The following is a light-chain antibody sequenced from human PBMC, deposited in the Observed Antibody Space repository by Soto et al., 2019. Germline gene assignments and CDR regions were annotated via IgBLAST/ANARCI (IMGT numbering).Light chain of an antibody. J-gene: IGKJ4*01. CDR3: QQYGSSLGLT. CDR1: QSVSSSY. V-gene: IGKV3-20*01. CDR2: GAS. Sequence: EIVLTQSPGTLSLSPGERATLSCRASQSVSSSYLAWYQQKPGQAPRHLIYGASSRATGIPERFSGSGSGTDFTLTISRLEPEGFTVYYCQQYGSSLGLTLGGGTKVEIK.